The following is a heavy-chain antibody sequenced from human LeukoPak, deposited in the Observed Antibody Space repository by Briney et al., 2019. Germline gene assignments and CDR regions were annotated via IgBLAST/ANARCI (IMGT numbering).Heavy chain of an antibody. Sequence: SETLSLTGTGSGGSISSYYWSWLRQPPGKGLEWLGYIYYSGSTNYNPSLKSRVTISVDTSKNQFSLKLSSVTAADTAVYYCARAGTDIVVAHDYWGQGTLVTVS. V-gene: IGHV4-59*01. CDR3: ARAGTDIVVAHDY. CDR2: IYYSGST. CDR1: GGSISSYY. D-gene: IGHD2-2*01. J-gene: IGHJ4*02.